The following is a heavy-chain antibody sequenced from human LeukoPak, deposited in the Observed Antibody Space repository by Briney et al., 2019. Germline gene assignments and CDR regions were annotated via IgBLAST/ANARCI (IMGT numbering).Heavy chain of an antibody. V-gene: IGHV3-7*01. CDR2: IKQDGSEK. J-gene: IGHJ4*02. CDR1: GFTFSSYW. CDR3: ARLGTIFGVVIDIRVFDY. Sequence: GGSLRLSCAASGFTFSSYWMSWVRQAPGKGLEWVANIKQDGSEKYYVDSVKGRFTIPRDNAKNSLYLQMNSLRAEDTAVYYCARLGTIFGVVIDIRVFDYWGQGTLVTVSS. D-gene: IGHD3-3*01.